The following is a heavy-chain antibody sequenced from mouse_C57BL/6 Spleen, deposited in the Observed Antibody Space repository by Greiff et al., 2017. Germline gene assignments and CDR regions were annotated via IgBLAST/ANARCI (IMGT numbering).Heavy chain of an antibody. J-gene: IGHJ4*01. V-gene: IGHV5-6*02. CDR3: ARLIYYDYDKAMDY. CDR2: ISSGGSYT. Sequence: DVKLQESRGDLVKPGGSLKLSCAAYGFTFSSYGMSWVRQTPDKRLEWVATISSGGSYTYYPDSVKGRFTISRDNAKNTLYLQMSSLKSEDTAMYYCARLIYYDYDKAMDYWGQATSVTVFS. D-gene: IGHD2-4*01. CDR1: GFTFSSYG.